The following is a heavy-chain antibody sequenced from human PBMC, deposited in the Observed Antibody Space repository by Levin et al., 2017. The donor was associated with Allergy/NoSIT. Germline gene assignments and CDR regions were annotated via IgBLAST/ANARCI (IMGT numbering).Heavy chain of an antibody. D-gene: IGHD3-22*01. CDR2: ISSSGVTI. CDR3: ATTRGSSGYYHDAFDI. CDR1: GISFSDYY. J-gene: IGHJ3*02. Sequence: GGSLRLSCAASGISFSDYYMSWIRQAPGEGLEWISYISSSGVTIYYADSVKGRFTISRDNGRNSLYLQMNSLRAEDTAVYYCATTRGSSGYYHDAFDIWGQGTMVTVSS. V-gene: IGHV3-11*01.